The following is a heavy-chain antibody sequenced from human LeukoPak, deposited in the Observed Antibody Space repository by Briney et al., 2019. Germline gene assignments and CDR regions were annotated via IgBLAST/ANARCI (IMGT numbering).Heavy chain of an antibody. J-gene: IGHJ4*02. CDR2: IYYTGST. Sequence: SSETLSLTCTLSGGPISSYYWSWIRQPPGKGLEWIGYIYYTGSTNYNPSLKSRVTISVDTSKNQFSLKLSSVTAADTAVYYCARDHYDSSGYYLDYWGQGTLVTVSS. D-gene: IGHD3-22*01. V-gene: IGHV4-59*01. CDR1: GGPISSYY. CDR3: ARDHYDSSGYYLDY.